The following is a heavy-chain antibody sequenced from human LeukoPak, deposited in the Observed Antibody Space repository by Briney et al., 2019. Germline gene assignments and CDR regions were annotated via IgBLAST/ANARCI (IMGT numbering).Heavy chain of an antibody. CDR1: GASISSSSYY. V-gene: IGHV4-39*01. Sequence: NPSETLSLTCTVSGASISSSSYYWGWIRQPPGKGLEWIGSIYYSGSTYYNPSLKSRVTISVDTSKNQFSLKLSSVTAADTAVYSCARQVDTALAHQTFDYWGQGTLVTVSS. CDR3: ARQVDTALAHQTFDY. CDR2: IYYSGST. J-gene: IGHJ4*02. D-gene: IGHD5-18*01.